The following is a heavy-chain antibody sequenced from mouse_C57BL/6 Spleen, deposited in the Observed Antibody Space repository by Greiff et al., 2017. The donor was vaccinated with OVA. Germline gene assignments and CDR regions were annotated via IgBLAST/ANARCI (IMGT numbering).Heavy chain of an antibody. Sequence: QVQLKESGAELVKPGASVKLSCKASGYTFTSYWMHWVKQRPGQGLEWIGMIHPNSGSTNYNEKFKSKATLTVDKSSSTAYMQLSSLTSEDSAVYYCARELGPFDYWGQGTTLTVSS. CDR2: IHPNSGST. V-gene: IGHV1-64*01. J-gene: IGHJ2*01. CDR3: ARELGPFDY. CDR1: GYTFTSYW. D-gene: IGHD4-1*01.